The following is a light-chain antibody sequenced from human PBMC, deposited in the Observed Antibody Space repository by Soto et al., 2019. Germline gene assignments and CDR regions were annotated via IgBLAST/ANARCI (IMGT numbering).Light chain of an antibody. CDR2: GAS. Sequence: EIVLTQSPVTLSLSPGERATLSCRASQSVSNNSLAWYQQIPGQPPGLLIYGASSRTTGIPDRFSGSGSGTDFTLTISRLEPGDFAVYYCQQYGSSLYTFGQGTKLDIK. V-gene: IGKV3-20*01. CDR3: QQYGSSLYT. J-gene: IGKJ2*01. CDR1: QSVSNNS.